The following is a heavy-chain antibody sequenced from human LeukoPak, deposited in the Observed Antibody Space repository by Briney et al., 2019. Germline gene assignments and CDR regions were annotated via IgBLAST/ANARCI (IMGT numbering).Heavy chain of an antibody. Sequence: WGSLRLSCAASGFTFSTYSMNWVRQAPGKGLEWVSYISSSSTVFYADPVKGRYTVSRDNARTSLYLQLNSLRDEDTALYYCARDRFYGSGSYQNAGGCFDNWGQGTLATVSS. CDR3: ARDRFYGSGSYQNAGGCFDN. CDR1: GFTFSTYS. V-gene: IGHV3-48*02. CDR2: ISSSSTV. J-gene: IGHJ4*02. D-gene: IGHD3-10*01.